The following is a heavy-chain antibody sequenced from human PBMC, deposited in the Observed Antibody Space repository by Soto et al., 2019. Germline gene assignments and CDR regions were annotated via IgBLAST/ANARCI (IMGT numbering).Heavy chain of an antibody. D-gene: IGHD3-22*01. CDR2: ISYDGSNK. CDR3: AKARITMIDY. J-gene: IGHJ4*02. CDR1: GFTFSSYG. Sequence: GGSLRLSCAASGFTFSSYGMHWVRQAPGKGLEWVAVISYDGSNKYYADSVKGRFTISRDNSKNTLYLQMNSLRAEDTAVYYCAKARITMIDYWGQGTLVTVSS. V-gene: IGHV3-30*18.